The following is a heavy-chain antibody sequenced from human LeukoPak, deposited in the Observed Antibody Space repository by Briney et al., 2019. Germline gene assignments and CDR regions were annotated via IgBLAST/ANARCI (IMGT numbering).Heavy chain of an antibody. CDR1: GFSFSSYG. Sequence: PGGSLRLSCTASGFSFSSYGMHWVRQAPGKGLEWVAVIWYNGSIKYNADSVKGRFTISRDNSKNTLFLQMNSLRAEDTAVYYCATPLDYYDRSDSHQGGDWGQGTLVTVSS. CDR3: ATPLDYYDRSDSHQGGD. J-gene: IGHJ4*02. D-gene: IGHD3-22*01. CDR2: IWYNGSIK. V-gene: IGHV3-33*01.